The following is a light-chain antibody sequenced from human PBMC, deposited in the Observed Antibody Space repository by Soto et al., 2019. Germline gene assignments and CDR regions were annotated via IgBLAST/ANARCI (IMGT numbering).Light chain of an antibody. CDR1: SSDIGGYKH. V-gene: IGLV2-14*01. J-gene: IGLJ1*01. CDR3: SSYTTSSTQV. CDR2: EVS. Sequence: QSVLTQPASVSGSPGQSITISCTGTSSDIGGYKHVSWYQQHPGKAPKLMIYEVSHRPAGVSNRFSGFRSGNTASLTISGLQAEDEADYYCSSYTTSSTQVFGTGTKVTVL.